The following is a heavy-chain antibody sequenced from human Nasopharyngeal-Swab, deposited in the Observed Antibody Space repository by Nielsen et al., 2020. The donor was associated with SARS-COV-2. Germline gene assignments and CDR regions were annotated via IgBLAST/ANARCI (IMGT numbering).Heavy chain of an antibody. V-gene: IGHV1-18*04. CDR3: ARDGYCSSTSCYVGHYYYYGMDV. Sequence: ASAKVSCKASGYTFTSYGISWVRQAPGQGLEWMGWISAYNGNTNYAQKLQGRVTMTTDTSTSTAYMELRSLRSDDTAVYYCARDGYCSSTSCYVGHYYYYGMDVWGQGTTVTVSS. J-gene: IGHJ6*02. D-gene: IGHD2-2*03. CDR2: ISAYNGNT. CDR1: GYTFTSYG.